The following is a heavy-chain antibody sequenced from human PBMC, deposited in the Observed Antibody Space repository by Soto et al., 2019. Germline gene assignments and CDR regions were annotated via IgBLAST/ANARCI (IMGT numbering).Heavy chain of an antibody. V-gene: IGHV3-21*04. CDR1: GFTFSYYS. J-gene: IGHJ4*02. Sequence: EVQLVESGGGLVKPGESLRVSCAASGFTFSYYSLHWVRQAPGKGLEWVSSISGSSTYIYYADRVKGRFTISRDNAKNSLYLRMDRPKAEDPAVYYCARGDGTGLYNSGLSPRYWGQGTLVTVSS. CDR3: ARGDGTGLYNSGLSPRY. CDR2: ISGSSTYI. D-gene: IGHD6-19*01.